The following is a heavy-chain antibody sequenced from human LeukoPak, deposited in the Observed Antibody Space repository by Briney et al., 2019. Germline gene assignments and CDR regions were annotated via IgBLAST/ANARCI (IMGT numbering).Heavy chain of an antibody. V-gene: IGHV6-1*01. J-gene: IGHJ4*02. CDR2: TYYRSKWYS. D-gene: IGHD1-1*01. CDR1: GDTVSSNSAN. CDR3: TREAEVERRGWGY. Sequence: SQTLSLTCAISGDTVSSNSANWNWIRQSPSRGLEWLGRTYYRSKWYSDYAVSVKSRITINPDTSKNQFSLQLNSVTPEDTAMYYCTREAEVERRGWGYWGQGILVTVSS.